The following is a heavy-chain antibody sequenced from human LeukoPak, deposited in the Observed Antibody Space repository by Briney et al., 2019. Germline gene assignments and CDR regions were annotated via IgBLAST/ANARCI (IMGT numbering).Heavy chain of an antibody. V-gene: IGHV3-23*01. CDR2: ISGSGGST. CDR1: GFTFSSYA. CDR3: AKDRGPFNYRSSTTCSYSESEVFAY. J-gene: IGHJ4*01. Sequence: GGSLRLACAASGFTFSSYAMSWVRQAPGKGLGWVSAISGSGGSTYYADSVKGRFTISRDNSKNTLYLQMNSLRAEDTAVYYYAKDRGPFNYRSSTTCSYSESEVFAYWGQEPWSPSPQ. D-gene: IGHD2-2*01.